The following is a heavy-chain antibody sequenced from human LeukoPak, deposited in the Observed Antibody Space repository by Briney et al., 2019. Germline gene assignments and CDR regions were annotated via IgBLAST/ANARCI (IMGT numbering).Heavy chain of an antibody. J-gene: IGHJ4*02. CDR3: ARGLGSRYYFNS. Sequence: PSETLSLTCTVSRGSISNYYWSWIRQPPGKGLEWIGYLYYSGSTNYNPSLKSRVTISGDTSKNQFSLKLTSVTAADTAVYYCARGLGSRYYFNSWGQGTLVTVSS. V-gene: IGHV4-59*01. D-gene: IGHD3-10*01. CDR2: LYYSGST. CDR1: RGSISNYY.